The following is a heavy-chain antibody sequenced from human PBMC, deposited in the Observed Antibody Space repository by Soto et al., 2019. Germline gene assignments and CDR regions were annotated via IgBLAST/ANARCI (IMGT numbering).Heavy chain of an antibody. Sequence: PSETLSLTCSVSGGSISRGAYYWTWIRQRPGEGLEWLGNIYNSRATYYNPSLQSRLTIAVDTPKNQLSLKVSSVTAADTAVYYCARGMVQEGDYGEIYYYYTMDVWGQGTTVTVSS. CDR3: ARGMVQEGDYGEIYYYYTMDV. CDR2: IYNSRAT. V-gene: IGHV4-31*03. D-gene: IGHD4-17*01. J-gene: IGHJ6*02. CDR1: GGSISRGAYY.